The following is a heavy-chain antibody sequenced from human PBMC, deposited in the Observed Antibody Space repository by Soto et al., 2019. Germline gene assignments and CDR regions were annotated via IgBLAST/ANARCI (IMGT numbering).Heavy chain of an antibody. J-gene: IGHJ4*02. Sequence: PGGSLRLSCAASGFTFSSYGMHWVRQAPGKGLEWVAVISYDGSNKYYADSVKGRFTISRDNSKNTLYLQMNSLRAEDTAVHYCAKDRSLVRGPMPYWGQGTLVTVSS. CDR2: ISYDGSNK. D-gene: IGHD3-10*01. CDR1: GFTFSSYG. V-gene: IGHV3-30*18. CDR3: AKDRSLVRGPMPY.